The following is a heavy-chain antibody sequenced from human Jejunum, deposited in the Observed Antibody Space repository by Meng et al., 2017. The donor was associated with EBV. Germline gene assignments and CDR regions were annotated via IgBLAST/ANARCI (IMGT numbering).Heavy chain of an antibody. Sequence: VQLVDVGAGVKKPGCLGKLSCKASVFTCTNYDIHGVRQASGQGVEWMGWMNPSNGKTGYAQKFQGRVTMTRDASTSTAYMELSSLRSDDTAVYFCARGAQPIDLWGQGTLVTVSS. CDR2: MNPSNGKT. D-gene: IGHD3-3*01. CDR1: VFTCTNYD. J-gene: IGHJ5*02. CDR3: ARGAQPIDL. V-gene: IGHV1-8*01.